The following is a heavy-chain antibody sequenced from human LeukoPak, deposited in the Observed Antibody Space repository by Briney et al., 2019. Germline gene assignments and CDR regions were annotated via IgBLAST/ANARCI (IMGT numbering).Heavy chain of an antibody. CDR1: GFNFSRYE. Sequence: GGAPRISFGASGFNFSRYEMNWVRQAPGKGLEWVSYISSAGTTKIYADPVKGRFTISRDNAKNSLYLQMNSLRAEDTAVYYCARDYWFDPWGHGTLVTVSS. J-gene: IGHJ5*02. CDR2: ISSAGTTK. CDR3: ARDYWFDP. V-gene: IGHV3-48*03.